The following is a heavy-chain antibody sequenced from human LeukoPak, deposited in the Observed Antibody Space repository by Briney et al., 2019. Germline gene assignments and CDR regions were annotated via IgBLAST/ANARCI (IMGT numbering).Heavy chain of an antibody. CDR2: IYSGGST. D-gene: IGHD6-13*01. Sequence: GGSLRLSCAASGFIVSSNYMSWVRQAPGKGLEWVSVIYSGGSTYYADSVKGRFTISRDNSKNTLYLQMNSLRAEDTAVYYCARDYSSSSRGYFQHWGQGTLVTVSS. V-gene: IGHV3-66*02. CDR1: GFIVSSNY. J-gene: IGHJ1*01. CDR3: ARDYSSSSRGYFQH.